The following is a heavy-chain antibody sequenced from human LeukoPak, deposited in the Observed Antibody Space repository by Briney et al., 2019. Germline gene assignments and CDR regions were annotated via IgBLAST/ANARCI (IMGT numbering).Heavy chain of an antibody. CDR2: INHSGST. CDR1: GGSFSGYY. CDR3: ARASDGMATTFDY. Sequence: SETLSLTCAVYGGSFSGYYWSWIRQPPGKGLEWIGEINHSGSTNYNPALTSRGTISLDKTKNQLFLMLVSVTAADTAVYYCARASDGMATTFDYWGQGTLVTVSS. J-gene: IGHJ4*02. V-gene: IGHV4-34*01. D-gene: IGHD5-24*01.